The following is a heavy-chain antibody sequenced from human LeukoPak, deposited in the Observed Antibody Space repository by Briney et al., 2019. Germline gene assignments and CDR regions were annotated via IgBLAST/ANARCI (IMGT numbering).Heavy chain of an antibody. V-gene: IGHV4-34*01. CDR1: GGSFSGYY. J-gene: IGHJ4*02. CDR3: ARGRSADSMVRGVIIDY. Sequence: PSETLSLTCAVYGGSFSGYYWSWIRQPPGKGLEWIGEINHGGSTNYNPSLKSRVTISVDTSKNQFSLKLSSVTAADTAVYYCARGRSADSMVRGVIIDYWGQGTLVTVSS. CDR2: INHGGST. D-gene: IGHD3-10*01.